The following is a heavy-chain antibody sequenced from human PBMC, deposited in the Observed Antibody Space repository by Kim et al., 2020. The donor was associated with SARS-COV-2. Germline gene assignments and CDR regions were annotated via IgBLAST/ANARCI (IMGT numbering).Heavy chain of an antibody. J-gene: IGHJ4*02. CDR2: IWYDGSNK. Sequence: GGSLRLSCAASGFTFSSYGMHWVRQAPGKGLEWVAVIWYDGSNKYYADSVKGRFTISRDNSKNTLYLQMNSLRAEDTAVYYCARGGLLRDFDWLPDYWGQGTLVTVSS. CDR1: GFTFSSYG. CDR3: ARGGLLRDFDWLPDY. D-gene: IGHD3-9*01. V-gene: IGHV3-33*01.